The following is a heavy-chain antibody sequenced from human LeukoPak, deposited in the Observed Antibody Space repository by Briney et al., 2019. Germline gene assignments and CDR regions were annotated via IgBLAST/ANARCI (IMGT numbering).Heavy chain of an antibody. CDR2: IYYSGST. Sequence: PSGTLSLTCTVSGGSISSYYWSWIRQPPGKGPEWIGYIYYSGSTNYNPSLKSRVTISVDASKNQFSLKLSSVTAADTAVYYCARLYSSSWYPYYFDYWGQGTLVTVSS. CDR3: ARLYSSSWYPYYFDY. CDR1: GGSISSYY. D-gene: IGHD6-13*01. J-gene: IGHJ4*02. V-gene: IGHV4-59*01.